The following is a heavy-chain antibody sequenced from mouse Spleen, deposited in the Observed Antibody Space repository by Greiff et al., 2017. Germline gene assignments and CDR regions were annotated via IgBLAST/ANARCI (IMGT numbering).Heavy chain of an antibody. V-gene: IGHV1-15*01. Sequence: QVHVKQSGAELVRPGASVTLSCKASGYTFTDYEMHWVKQTPVHGLEWIGAIDPETGGTAYNQKFKGKAILTADKSSSTAYMELRSLTSEDSAVYYCTRGGRYAAWFAYWGQGTLVTVSA. CDR1: GYTFTDYE. D-gene: IGHD2-14*01. CDR3: TRGGRYAAWFAY. J-gene: IGHJ3*01. CDR2: IDPETGGT.